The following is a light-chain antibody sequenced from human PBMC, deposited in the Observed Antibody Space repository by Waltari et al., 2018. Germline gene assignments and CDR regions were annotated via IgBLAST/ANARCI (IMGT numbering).Light chain of an antibody. J-gene: IGLJ1*01. Sequence: QSALTQPASVSGSPGQSITISCTGTSSDVGGYNYVSWYQQHPGKAPKLMIYDVSNRPSGVSNRSSCSKSGNTASLTIAGLQAEDESDYYCSSYTSSSTLDVFGTGTKVTVL. CDR3: SSYTSSSTLDV. CDR2: DVS. CDR1: SSDVGGYNY. V-gene: IGLV2-14*03.